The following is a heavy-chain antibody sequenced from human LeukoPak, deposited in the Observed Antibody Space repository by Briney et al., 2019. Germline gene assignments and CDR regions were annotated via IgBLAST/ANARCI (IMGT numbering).Heavy chain of an antibody. Sequence: PSETLSLTCTVSGGSISSSSYYWGWIRQPPGKGLEWIGSINYSGSTYYNPSLKSRVTISVDTSKNQFSLKLSSVTAADTAVYYCARAEIVGVFDIWGQGTMVTVSS. J-gene: IGHJ3*02. CDR3: ARAEIVGVFDI. V-gene: IGHV4-39*07. D-gene: IGHD5-12*01. CDR2: INYSGST. CDR1: GGSISSSSYY.